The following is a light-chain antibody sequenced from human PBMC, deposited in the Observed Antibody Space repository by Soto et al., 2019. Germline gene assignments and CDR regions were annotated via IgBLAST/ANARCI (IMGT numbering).Light chain of an antibody. CDR3: QQYNNWPYT. CDR1: QSVSSN. Sequence: EIVMTQSPATLSVSPGERAALSCRASQSVSSNFAWYQQKPGQPPRLLIYGASTRATGIPARFSGSGSGTEFTLTISSLQSEDFAVYYCQQYNNWPYTFGQGTKQEIK. CDR2: GAS. V-gene: IGKV3-15*01. J-gene: IGKJ2*01.